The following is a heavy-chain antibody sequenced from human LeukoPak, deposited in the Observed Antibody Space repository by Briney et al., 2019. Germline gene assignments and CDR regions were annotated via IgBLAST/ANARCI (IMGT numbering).Heavy chain of an antibody. D-gene: IGHD3-22*01. Sequence: SETLSLTCTVSGGSISSSSYYWGWIRQPPGKGLEWIGSIYYSGSTYYNPSLKSRVTISVDTSKNQFSLKLSSVTAADTAVYYCARGVVEGPRIMIVVGGLDYWGQGTLVTVSS. V-gene: IGHV4-39*07. CDR1: GGSISSSSYY. CDR3: ARGVVEGPRIMIVVGGLDY. J-gene: IGHJ4*02. CDR2: IYYSGST.